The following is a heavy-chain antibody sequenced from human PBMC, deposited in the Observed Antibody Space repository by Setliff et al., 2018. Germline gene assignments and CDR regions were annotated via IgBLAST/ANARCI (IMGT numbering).Heavy chain of an antibody. Sequence: GGSLRLSCAASGFAFSSYGMHWVRQAPGKGLEWVAFIRYDGGNINYAEFVKGRFTISRDNSKNTLFLQMNSLRPEDTAVYFRVKQYYYDFSLALDFWGQGTMVTVSS. D-gene: IGHD3-22*01. V-gene: IGHV3-30*02. J-gene: IGHJ3*01. CDR1: GFAFSSYG. CDR2: IRYDGGNI. CDR3: VKQYYYDFSLALDF.